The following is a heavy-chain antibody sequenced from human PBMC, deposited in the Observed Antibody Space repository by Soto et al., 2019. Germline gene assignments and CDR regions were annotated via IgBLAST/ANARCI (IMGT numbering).Heavy chain of an antibody. D-gene: IGHD3-22*01. Sequence: SETLSLTCTVSGGSISSYYWNWIRQPPGKGLEWIGDIYYGGGTNYNPSLKSRVTLSVDTSKDQFSLKLSSVTAADTAVYYCASQYYYDSSGSQTFDYWGQGTQVTVSS. CDR2: IYYGGGT. V-gene: IGHV4-59*01. CDR3: ASQYYYDSSGSQTFDY. CDR1: GGSISSYY. J-gene: IGHJ4*02.